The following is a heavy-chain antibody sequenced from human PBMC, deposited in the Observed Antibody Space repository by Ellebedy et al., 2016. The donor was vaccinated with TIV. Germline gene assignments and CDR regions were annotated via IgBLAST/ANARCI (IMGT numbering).Heavy chain of an antibody. CDR3: ARVIYYYDSSGYTVPGVFDY. V-gene: IGHV4-59*01. J-gene: IGHJ4*02. D-gene: IGHD3-22*01. CDR2: IYYSGST. CDR1: GGSISSYY. Sequence: MPSETLSLTCTVSGGSISSYYWSWIRQPPGKGLEWIGYIYYSGSTNYNPSLKSRVTISVDTSKNQFSLKLSSVTAADTAVYYCARVIYYYDSSGYTVPGVFDYWGQGTLVTVSS.